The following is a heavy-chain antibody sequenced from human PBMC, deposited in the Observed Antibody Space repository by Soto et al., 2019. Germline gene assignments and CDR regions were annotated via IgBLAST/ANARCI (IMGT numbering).Heavy chain of an antibody. Sequence: EVQLLESGGGLVKPGGSLRLSCVASGFSFRNYAMNWVRQAPGKGLEWVSSISSASGYIFYGDSVKGRFTISRDNADNALYLQMSSLRTDATGVYYCARASFDRRGWSYWGQGSKVTVSS. CDR3: ARASFDRRGWSY. J-gene: IGHJ4*02. D-gene: IGHD6-19*01. CDR2: ISSASGYI. V-gene: IGHV3-21*01. CDR1: GFSFRNYA.